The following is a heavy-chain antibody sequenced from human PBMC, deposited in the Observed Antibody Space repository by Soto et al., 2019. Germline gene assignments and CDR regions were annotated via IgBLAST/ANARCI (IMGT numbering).Heavy chain of an antibody. J-gene: IGHJ6*02. Sequence: RRLSCAASGFTFSSYEMNWVRQAPGKGLEWVSYISSSGSTIYYADSVKGRFTISRDNAKNSLYLQMNSLRAEDTAVYYCARGGFSPRNYYYYYGMDVWGQGTTVTVSS. V-gene: IGHV3-48*03. CDR3: ARGGFSPRNYYYYYGMDV. CDR2: ISSSGSTI. CDR1: GFTFSSYE.